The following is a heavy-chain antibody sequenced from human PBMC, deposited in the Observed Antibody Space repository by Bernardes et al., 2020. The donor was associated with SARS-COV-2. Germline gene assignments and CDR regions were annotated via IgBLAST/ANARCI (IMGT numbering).Heavy chain of an antibody. V-gene: IGHV4-39*01. J-gene: IGHJ6*04. CDR3: AGSTCGIDCYIGGLRSCDYGMDG. CDR1: GASISSCYYY. CDR2: TNSSRSS. Sequence: SETLSLTCTVSGASISSCYYYWGWLRPPPGLGLEWLGSTNSSRSSYSNPSLQSRVTGSVDTSKNQFSLRLSFVTAADTAVYYCAGSTCGIDCYIGGLRSCDYGMDGWSKETTVTVAS. D-gene: IGHD2-21*02.